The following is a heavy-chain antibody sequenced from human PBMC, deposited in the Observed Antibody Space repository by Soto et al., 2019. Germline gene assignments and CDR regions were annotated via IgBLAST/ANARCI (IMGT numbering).Heavy chain of an antibody. CDR3: ARDGYSSSSGFDY. J-gene: IGHJ4*02. CDR2: IYHNGST. V-gene: IGHV4-30-2*01. CDR1: GGSISSGGYS. Sequence: SETLSLTCAVSGGSISSGGYSWSWIRQPPGKGLEWIGYIYHNGSTYYNPSLKSRVTISVDRSKNQFSLKLSSVTAADTAVYYCARDGYSSSSGFDYWGQGTLVTVSS. D-gene: IGHD6-6*01.